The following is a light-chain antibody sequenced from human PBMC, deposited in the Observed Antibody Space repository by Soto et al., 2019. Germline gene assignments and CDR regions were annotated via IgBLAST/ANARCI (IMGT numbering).Light chain of an antibody. Sequence: QSVLTQPRSVSGSPGQSVTVSCIGTSSDVGDYNSVSWYQQHPGKAPKLMIYDVSKRPSGVPDRFSGSKSGNTASLTVSGLQAEDEADYYCSSYAGSSNVFGTGTKGTLL. CDR1: SSDVGDYNS. J-gene: IGLJ1*01. CDR3: SSYAGSSNV. CDR2: DVS. V-gene: IGLV2-11*01.